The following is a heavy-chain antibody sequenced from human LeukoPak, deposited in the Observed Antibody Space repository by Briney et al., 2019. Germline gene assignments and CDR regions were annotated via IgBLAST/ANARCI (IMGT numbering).Heavy chain of an antibody. CDR1: GFTFSSYS. CDR2: ISSSSSYI. Sequence: GGSLRLSCAASGFTFSSYSMNWVRQAPGKGLEWVSSISSSSSYIYYADSEKGRFTISRDNAKNSLYLQMNSLRAEDTAVYYCARDGPYSSSWYWRLVTGWFDPWGQGTLVTVSS. CDR3: ARDGPYSSSWYWRLVTGWFDP. V-gene: IGHV3-21*01. D-gene: IGHD6-13*01. J-gene: IGHJ5*02.